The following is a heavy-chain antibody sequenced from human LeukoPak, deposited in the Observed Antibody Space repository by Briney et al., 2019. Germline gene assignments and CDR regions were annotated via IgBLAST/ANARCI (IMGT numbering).Heavy chain of an antibody. CDR3: ARSYDFWSGYMDV. D-gene: IGHD3-3*01. Sequence: PGRSLRLSCAASGFTFSSYAMHWVRQAPGKGLEYVSGISSNGGSTFYANSVNGRFTIFRDNSETTVYLQMGSLRTEDMAVYYCARSYDFWSGYMDVWGKGTTVTVSS. CDR1: GFTFSSYA. J-gene: IGHJ6*03. CDR2: ISSNGGST. V-gene: IGHV3-64*01.